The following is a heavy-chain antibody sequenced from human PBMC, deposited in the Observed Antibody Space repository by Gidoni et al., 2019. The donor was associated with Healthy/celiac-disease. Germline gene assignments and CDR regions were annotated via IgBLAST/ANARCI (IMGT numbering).Heavy chain of an antibody. CDR2: IYYSGST. J-gene: IGHJ4*02. V-gene: IGHV4-31*03. Sequence: QVQLQESGPGLVKPSQTLSLTCTVSSGSISSGGYYCSWIRQHPGKGLEWIGYIYYSGSTYYNPSLKRRVTISVDTSKNQFSLKRSAVTAADTTVYYCARDTVGYDYFDYWGQGTLVTVSS. CDR1: SGSISSGGYY. CDR3: ARDTVGYDYFDY. D-gene: IGHD6-13*01.